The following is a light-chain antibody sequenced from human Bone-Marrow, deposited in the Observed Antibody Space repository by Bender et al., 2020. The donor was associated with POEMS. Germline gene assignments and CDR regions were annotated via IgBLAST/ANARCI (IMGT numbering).Light chain of an antibody. V-gene: IGLV2-8*01. CDR2: EVT. CDR1: SSDVGGYNS. J-gene: IGLJ3*02. Sequence: QSALAQPPSASGSPGQSVTISCSGTSSDVGGYNSVSWYQQYPGQAPKLIIYEVTKRPSGVPNRFSGSKSGDTASLTISGLQAEDEAYYYCSTYTSSSTWVFGGGTKLTVL. CDR3: STYTSSSTWV.